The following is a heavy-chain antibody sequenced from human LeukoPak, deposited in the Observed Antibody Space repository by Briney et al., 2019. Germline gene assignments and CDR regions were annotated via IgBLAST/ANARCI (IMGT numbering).Heavy chain of an antibody. Sequence: GASVKVSCKASGYTFTGYYIHWVRQAPGHGLEWMGWINPNSGGTNYAQKFQGRVTMTRDTSISTAYMELGRLRSDDTAVYYCARGTYCGGDCIGNWGQGTLVIVSS. D-gene: IGHD2-21*02. CDR1: GYTFTGYY. V-gene: IGHV1-2*02. J-gene: IGHJ4*02. CDR2: INPNSGGT. CDR3: ARGTYCGGDCIGN.